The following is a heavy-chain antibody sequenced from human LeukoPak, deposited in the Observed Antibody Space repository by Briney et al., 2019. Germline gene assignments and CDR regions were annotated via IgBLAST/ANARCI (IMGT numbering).Heavy chain of an antibody. J-gene: IGHJ4*02. V-gene: IGHV3-23*01. D-gene: IGHD2-2*01. CDR3: AKDLAPSYIVAVPAAKDY. Sequence: GGSLRLSCAASGFTFSSYAMSWVRQAPGKGLEWVSAISGSGGSTYYADSVKGRFTISRDNSKNTLYLQMNSLRAEDTAVYYCAKDLAPSYIVAVPAAKDYWGQGTLVTLSS. CDR1: GFTFSSYA. CDR2: ISGSGGST.